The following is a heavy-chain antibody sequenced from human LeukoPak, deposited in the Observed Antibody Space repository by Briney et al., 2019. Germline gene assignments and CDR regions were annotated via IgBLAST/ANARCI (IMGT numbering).Heavy chain of an antibody. Sequence: GGSLRLSCAASGFTVSSNYMSWVRQAPGMGLKWVSAISGNSGNTHYADSVKGRFTISRDNSKNTLYLQMNSLRAEDTAIYYCAKPARVGAVDYWGQGTLVTVSS. D-gene: IGHD6-13*01. CDR2: ISGNSGNT. CDR3: AKPARVGAVDY. CDR1: GFTVSSNY. V-gene: IGHV3-23*01. J-gene: IGHJ4*02.